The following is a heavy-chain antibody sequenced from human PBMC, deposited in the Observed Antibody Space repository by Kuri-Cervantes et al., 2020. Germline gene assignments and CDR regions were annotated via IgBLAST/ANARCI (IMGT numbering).Heavy chain of an antibody. CDR1: GFTFSDYY. V-gene: IGHV3-23*01. D-gene: IGHD3-16*01. CDR3: AKDRSRGYFDY. J-gene: IGHJ4*02. CDR2: LNHDGGAT. Sequence: GGSLRLSCAASGFTFSDYYMSWIRQAPGKGLEWVSTLNHDGGATYYADSVKGRFTISRDNSKNTLYLQMNSLRAEDTAVYYCAKDRSRGYFDYWGQGTLVTVSS.